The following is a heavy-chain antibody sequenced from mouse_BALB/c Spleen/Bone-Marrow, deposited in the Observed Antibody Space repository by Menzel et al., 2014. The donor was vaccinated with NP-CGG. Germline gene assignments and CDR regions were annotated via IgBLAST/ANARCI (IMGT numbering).Heavy chain of an antibody. CDR2: INPYNGGI. J-gene: IGHJ1*01. CDR3: ARSYDAYYVEYFDV. Sequence: VQLQQSGPALVKPGASMKISCKASGYSFTGYTMSWVKQSHEKNLEWIGLINPYNGGIRYNQKFKDKATLTVDKSSSTAYMELLSLTSEDSAVYYCARSYDAYYVEYFDVWGPGTTVTVSS. D-gene: IGHD2-3*01. V-gene: IGHV1-19*01. CDR1: GYSFTGYT.